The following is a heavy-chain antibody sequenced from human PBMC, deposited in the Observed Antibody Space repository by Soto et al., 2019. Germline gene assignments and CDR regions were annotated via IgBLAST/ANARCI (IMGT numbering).Heavy chain of an antibody. J-gene: IGHJ4*02. D-gene: IGHD1-26*01. V-gene: IGHV3-23*01. Sequence: GGSLRLSCAAPGFTFSSYAMSWVRQAPGKGLEWVSAISGSGGSTYYADSVKGRFTISRDNSKNTLYLQMNSLRAEDTAVYYCASNRGRYSGSYSGSYWGQGTLVTVSS. CDR2: ISGSGGST. CDR3: ASNRGRYSGSYSGSY. CDR1: GFTFSSYA.